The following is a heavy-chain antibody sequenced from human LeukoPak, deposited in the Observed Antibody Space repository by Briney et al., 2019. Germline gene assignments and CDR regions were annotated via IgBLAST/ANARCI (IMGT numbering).Heavy chain of an antibody. J-gene: IGHJ5*02. CDR3: ARDRIGYYYDSSVDNWFDP. CDR1: GYTFTSYV. Sequence: ASVKVSCKASGYTFTSYVISWVRQAPGQGLEWMGWISAYNGNTNYAQKLQGRVTMTTDTSTSTAYMELRSLRSDDTAVYYCARDRIGYYYDSSVDNWFDPWGQGTLVTVSS. V-gene: IGHV1-18*01. D-gene: IGHD3-22*01. CDR2: ISAYNGNT.